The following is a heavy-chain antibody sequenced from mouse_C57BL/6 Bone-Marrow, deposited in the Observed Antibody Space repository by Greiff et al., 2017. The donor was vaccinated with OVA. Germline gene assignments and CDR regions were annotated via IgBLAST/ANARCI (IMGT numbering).Heavy chain of an antibody. CDR2: IYWDDDK. D-gene: IGHD1-1*01. CDR1: GFSLSTSGMG. V-gene: IGHV8-12*01. CDR3: ARRVNYYGSSTGDYFDY. Sequence: QVTLKECGPGILQSSQTLSLTCSFSGFSLSTSGMGVSWIRQPSGKGLEWLAHIYWDDDKRYNPSLKSRLTISKDTSRNQVFLKITSVDTADTATYYCARRVNYYGSSTGDYFDYWGQGTTLTVSS. J-gene: IGHJ2*01.